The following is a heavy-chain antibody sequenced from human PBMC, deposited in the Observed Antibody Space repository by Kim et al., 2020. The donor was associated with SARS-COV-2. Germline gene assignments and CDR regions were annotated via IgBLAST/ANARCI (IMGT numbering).Heavy chain of an antibody. CDR3: AGVTGVDDAFDI. V-gene: IGHV4-59*01. Sequence: NYNPSRKSRVTISVDTSKNQFSLKLSSVTAADTAVYYCAGVTGVDDAFDIWGQGTMVTVSS. J-gene: IGHJ3*02.